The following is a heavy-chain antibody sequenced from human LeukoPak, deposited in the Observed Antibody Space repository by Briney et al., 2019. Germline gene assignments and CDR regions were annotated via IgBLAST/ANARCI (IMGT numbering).Heavy chain of an antibody. D-gene: IGHD4-23*01. Sequence: SQTLSLTCTVSGGSISSGDYYWSWIRQPPGKGLEWIGYIYYSGSTYYNPSLKSRVTISVDTSKNQFSLELSSVTAADTAVYYCARESVGTLGLIDYWGQGTLVTVSS. V-gene: IGHV4-30-4*01. CDR2: IYYSGST. CDR1: GGSISSGDYY. CDR3: ARESVGTLGLIDY. J-gene: IGHJ4*02.